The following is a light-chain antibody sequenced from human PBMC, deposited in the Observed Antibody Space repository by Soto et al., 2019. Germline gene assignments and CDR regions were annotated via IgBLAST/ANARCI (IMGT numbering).Light chain of an antibody. J-gene: IGKJ1*01. CDR1: QSISTW. Sequence: DIQMTQYTSTLCASVGDRVTITCRASQSISTWLAWYQQEPGKAPKLLIHKASSLQSGVPSRFSGSGSGTDFTLTISRPEPADIAVYYCQQYGSSGTFGQGTKVDI. CDR2: KAS. V-gene: IGKV1-5*03. CDR3: QQYGSSGT.